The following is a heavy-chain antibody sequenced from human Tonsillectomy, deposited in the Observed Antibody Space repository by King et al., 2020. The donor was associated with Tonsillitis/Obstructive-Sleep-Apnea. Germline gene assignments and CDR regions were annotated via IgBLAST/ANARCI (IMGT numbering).Heavy chain of an antibody. D-gene: IGHD6-13*01. J-gene: IGHJ4*02. CDR3: AGTYSSSWSTFDY. CDR1: GGSISSYY. V-gene: IGHV4-59*08. Sequence: QLQESGPGLVKPSETLSLTCTVSGGSISSYYWSWIRQPPGKGLEWIGYIFYSGSTNYNPSLKSRVTISVDTSKNQFSLKLSSVTAADTAVYYCAGTYSSSWSTFDYWGQGTLVTVSS. CDR2: IFYSGST.